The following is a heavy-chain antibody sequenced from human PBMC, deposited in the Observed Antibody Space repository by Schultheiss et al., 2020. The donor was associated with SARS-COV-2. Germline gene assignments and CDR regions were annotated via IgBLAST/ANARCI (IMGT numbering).Heavy chain of an antibody. D-gene: IGHD4-11*01. CDR3: ARRNDYSNYGFDY. CDR2: VYNNGRT. CDR1: GGSFSGYS. Sequence: SETLSLTCAVYGGSFSGYSWSWIRQPPGKGLEWIGYVYNNGRTNYIPSLQSRVTISVDTSKNQFSLKLSSVTAADTSVYYCARRNDYSNYGFDYWGQGTLVTVSS. V-gene: IGHV4-4*08. J-gene: IGHJ4*02.